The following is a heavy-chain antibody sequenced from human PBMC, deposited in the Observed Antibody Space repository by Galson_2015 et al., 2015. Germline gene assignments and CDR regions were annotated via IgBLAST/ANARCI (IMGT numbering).Heavy chain of an antibody. Sequence: ETLSLTCTVSGGSISGRSYYWGWIRQPPGKGLEWIGTIYDSGTTYYNPSLKSRVTISVDTSKNQFSLKLTSVTAADTAVYYCATLYSPRTAGAGRESGSDYWGQETLVTVSS. J-gene: IGHJ4*02. D-gene: IGHD6-19*01. CDR3: ATLYSPRTAGAGRESGSDY. V-gene: IGHV4-39*01. CDR1: GGSISGRSYY. CDR2: IYDSGTT.